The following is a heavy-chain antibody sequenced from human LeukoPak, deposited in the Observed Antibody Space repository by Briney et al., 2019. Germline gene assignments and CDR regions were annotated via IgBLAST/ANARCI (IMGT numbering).Heavy chain of an antibody. CDR1: GGSISSFY. J-gene: IGHJ5*02. V-gene: IGHV4-59*01. CDR3: ARDLGYCSSISCYAWFDP. CDR2: IYYSGST. D-gene: IGHD2-2*01. Sequence: SETLSLTCSVSGGSISSFYWSWVRQPPGKGLEWIGYIYYSGSTKYTPSLKSRVTMSVDTSKNQFSLTLSSVTAADTAVYYCARDLGYCSSISCYAWFDPWGPGTLVTVSS.